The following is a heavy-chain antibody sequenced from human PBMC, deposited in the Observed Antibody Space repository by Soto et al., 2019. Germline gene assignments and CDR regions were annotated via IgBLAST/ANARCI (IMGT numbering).Heavy chain of an antibody. CDR1: VFTFSSYG. J-gene: IGHJ6*02. V-gene: IGHV3-33*08. CDR3: ARLYSSDGYCSGGSCYSDYYYYGMDV. CDR2: IWYDGSNK. D-gene: IGHD2-15*01. Sequence: GGSLRLSCAASVFTFSSYGMHWVRQAQGKGLEWVSVIWYDGSNKYYADSVKGRFTISRDNSKNTLYLQMNSLRAEDTAVYYCARLYSSDGYCSGGSCYSDYYYYGMDVWGQGTTVTVSS.